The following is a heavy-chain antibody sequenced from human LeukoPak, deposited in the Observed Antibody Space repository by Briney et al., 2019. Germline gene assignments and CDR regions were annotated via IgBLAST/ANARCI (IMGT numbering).Heavy chain of an antibody. Sequence: GGSLRLSCAASGFTFSSYSMNWVRQAPGKGLEWVSYISSSSSTIYYADSVKGRFTISRDNAKNSLYLQMNSLRAEDTAVYYCARDGGYYDYSFDAFDIWGQGTMVTVSS. CDR1: GFTFSSYS. J-gene: IGHJ3*02. D-gene: IGHD3-16*01. CDR2: ISSSSSTI. CDR3: ARDGGYYDYSFDAFDI. V-gene: IGHV3-48*01.